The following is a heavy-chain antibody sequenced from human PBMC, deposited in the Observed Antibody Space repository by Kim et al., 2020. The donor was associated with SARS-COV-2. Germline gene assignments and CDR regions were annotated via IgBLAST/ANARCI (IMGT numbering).Heavy chain of an antibody. J-gene: IGHJ4*02. CDR3: AREGELGISYFDY. CDR1: GFTFSSYA. V-gene: IGHV3-30-3*01. CDR2: ISYDGSNK. Sequence: GGSLRLSCAASGFTFSSYAMHWVRQAPGKGLEWVAVISYDGSNKYYADSVKGRFTISRDNSKNTLYLQMNSLRAEDTAVYYCAREGELGISYFDYWGQGTLVTVSS. D-gene: IGHD7-27*01.